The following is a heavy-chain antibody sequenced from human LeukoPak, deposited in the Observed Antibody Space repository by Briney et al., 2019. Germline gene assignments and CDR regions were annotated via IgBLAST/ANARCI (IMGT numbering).Heavy chain of an antibody. J-gene: IGHJ4*02. CDR3: ASGGESWAY. V-gene: IGHV7-4-1*02. CDR1: GYTFTGYY. Sequence: ASVKVSCKASGYTFTGYYMHWVRQAPGQGLEWMGWSNTNTGNPMYAQGFTGRFVFSLDTSARTAYLQISRLKAEDTAVYYCASGGESWAYWGQGTLVTVSS. CDR2: SNTNTGNP. D-gene: IGHD3-10*01.